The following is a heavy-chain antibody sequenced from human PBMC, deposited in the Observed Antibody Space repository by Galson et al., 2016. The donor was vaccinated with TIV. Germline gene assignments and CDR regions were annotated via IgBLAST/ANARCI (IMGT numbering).Heavy chain of an antibody. J-gene: IGHJ4*02. CDR1: GFTFSSYA. CDR3: ARYEAAAGTYYFDY. Sequence: SLRLSCAASGFTFSSYAMSWVRQAPGKGLEWVSTISGSGLSTYYADSVKGRFTISRDNSKNTLFLQMNSLRAADTATYYCARYEAAAGTYYFDYWGQGVLVTVSS. D-gene: IGHD6-13*01. CDR2: ISGSGLST. V-gene: IGHV3-23*01.